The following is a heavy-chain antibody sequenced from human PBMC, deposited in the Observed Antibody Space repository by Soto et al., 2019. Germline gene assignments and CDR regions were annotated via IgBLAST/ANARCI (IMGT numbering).Heavy chain of an antibody. CDR3: ARGHCSRTSCYIGGYYYYGMDV. CDR1: GFTLSSHT. Sequence: EVQLVESGGGLDKPGGSLRLSCEASGFTLSSHTMNWVRQAPGKGLEWVSSISSDSRYIYYGDSVKGRFTISRDNAKNSLYLQMNSLRAEDTAVYYCARGHCSRTSCYIGGYYYYGMDVW. D-gene: IGHD2-2*02. V-gene: IGHV3-21*01. J-gene: IGHJ6*01. CDR2: ISSDSRYI.